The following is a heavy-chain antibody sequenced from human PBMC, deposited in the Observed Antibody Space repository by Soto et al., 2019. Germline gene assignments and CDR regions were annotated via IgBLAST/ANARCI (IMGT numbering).Heavy chain of an antibody. CDR3: ARVGFGSGGPWRGMDV. J-gene: IGHJ6*02. V-gene: IGHV1-2*02. CDR1: GYTFTVNF. CDR2: VNPNSGVT. Sequence: ASVKVSCKTSGYTFTVNFIHWARQAPGQGLEWMGWVNPNSGVTKYAQRFQGRVTMTRDTSITTAYMELSSLTSDDTALYYCARVGFGSGGPWRGMDVWGQGTTVTVSS. D-gene: IGHD3-3*01.